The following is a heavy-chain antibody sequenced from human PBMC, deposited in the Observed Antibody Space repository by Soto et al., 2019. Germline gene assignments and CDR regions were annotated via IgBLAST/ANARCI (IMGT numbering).Heavy chain of an antibody. D-gene: IGHD6-13*01. CDR1: GFTFSTYG. CDR2: MSYDGTKE. Sequence: LRLSCAASGFTFSTYGMHWVRQAPGKGLEWVAAMSYDGTKEYYVDSVKGRFTISRDNSRNTLFLQLNSLRAEDTAVYYCAKEYGSTWIDHWGQGTLVTVSS. J-gene: IGHJ4*02. V-gene: IGHV3-30*18. CDR3: AKEYGSTWIDH.